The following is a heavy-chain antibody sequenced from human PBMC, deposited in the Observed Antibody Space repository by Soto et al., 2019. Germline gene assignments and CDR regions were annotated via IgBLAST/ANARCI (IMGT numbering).Heavy chain of an antibody. CDR1: GDTINSSVYY. CDR3: GRSVFP. J-gene: IGHJ5*02. Sequence: PSETLSLTCTVSGDTINSSVYYWTWIRQHPGKGLEWIGYIYYSGSTYYNPSLKSRVTISVDTSKNQFSLKLSSVTAAETAVYYCGRSVFPWGQGTLVTVSS. V-gene: IGHV4-31*03. CDR2: IYYSGST.